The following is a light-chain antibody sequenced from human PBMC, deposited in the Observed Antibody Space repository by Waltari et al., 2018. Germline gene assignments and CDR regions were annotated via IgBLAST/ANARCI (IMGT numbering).Light chain of an antibody. CDR3: SSYGGNNNIL. CDR1: SSAVGGFHY. V-gene: IGLV2-8*01. Sequence: QSALTQPPSASGSPGQSVTISGTGTSSAVGGFHYVSWYQQHPGKAPKLIIFEVTKRPSGVPDRFSGSKSGNTASLTVSGLQSEDEADYYCSSYGGNNNILFGGGTKLSVL. J-gene: IGLJ2*01. CDR2: EVT.